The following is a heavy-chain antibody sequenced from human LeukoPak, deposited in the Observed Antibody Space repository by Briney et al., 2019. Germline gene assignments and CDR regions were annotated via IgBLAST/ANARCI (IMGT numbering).Heavy chain of an antibody. J-gene: IGHJ4*02. CDR3: ARATLAYCGGDCYSYYFDY. CDR1: GYTFTSYG. CDR2: ISAYNGNT. V-gene: IGHV1-18*01. D-gene: IGHD2-21*02. Sequence: GASVKVSCKASGYTFTSYGISWVRQAPGQGLEWMGWISAYNGNTNYAQKLQGRVTMTTDTSTSTAYMELRSLRSDDTAVYYCARATLAYCGGDCYSYYFDYWGQGTLVTASS.